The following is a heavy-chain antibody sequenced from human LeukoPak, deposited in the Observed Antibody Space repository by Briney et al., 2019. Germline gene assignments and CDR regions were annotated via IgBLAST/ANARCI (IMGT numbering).Heavy chain of an antibody. J-gene: IGHJ4*02. CDR2: IWPDGSNK. D-gene: IGHD4-17*01. Sequence: GRSLRLSCAASAFTFSTYSMHWVRQAPGKGLEWVAVIWPDGSNKYYADSVKGRFTISRDNSKNTLYLQMISLRAEDTAMYYCARANGDYGLFDYWGQGTLVTVSS. V-gene: IGHV3-33*01. CDR1: AFTFSTYS. CDR3: ARANGDYGLFDY.